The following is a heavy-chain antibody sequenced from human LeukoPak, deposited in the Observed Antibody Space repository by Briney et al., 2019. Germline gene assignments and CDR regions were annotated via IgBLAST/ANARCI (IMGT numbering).Heavy chain of an antibody. CDR1: GFTFSSYA. CDR2: IIPIFGTA. D-gene: IGHD4-17*01. CDR3: ARDSDTVTNVEDAFDI. Sequence: PGGSLRLSCAASGFTFSSYAISWVRQAPGQGLEWMGGIIPIFGTANYAQKFQGRVTITADKSTSTAYMELSSLRSEDTAVYYCARDSDTVTNVEDAFDIWGQGTMVTVSS. V-gene: IGHV1-69*06. J-gene: IGHJ3*02.